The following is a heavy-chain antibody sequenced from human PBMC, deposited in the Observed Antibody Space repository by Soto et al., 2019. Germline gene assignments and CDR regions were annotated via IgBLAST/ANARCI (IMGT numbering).Heavy chain of an antibody. J-gene: IGHJ4*02. CDR1: GFTFNNYA. CDR2: ISSTSRYI. D-gene: IGHD5-12*01. Sequence: EVQLVESGGGLVKPGGSLRISCVASGFTFNNYAINWVRQAPGKGLEWVSSISSTSRYIYYADSMKGRFTISRDNAKNSLYLQMNSLRAEDKAVYYCARESGFDLAEFDFWGQGTLVTVSS. V-gene: IGHV3-21*01. CDR3: ARESGFDLAEFDF.